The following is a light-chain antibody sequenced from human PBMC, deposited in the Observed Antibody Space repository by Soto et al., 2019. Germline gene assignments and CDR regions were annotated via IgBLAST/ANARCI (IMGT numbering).Light chain of an antibody. CDR2: EVT. J-gene: IGLJ1*01. CDR3: SSYAGSNSFV. V-gene: IGLV2-8*01. CDR1: STDVGAYNY. Sequence: QSVLTQPPSASGSPGQSVTISCTGTSTDVGAYNYVSWYQQRPGKAPKLMIFEVTKRPSGVPDRFSGSKSGNTASLTVSGVQADDEADYYCSSYAGSNSFVFGTGTTVT.